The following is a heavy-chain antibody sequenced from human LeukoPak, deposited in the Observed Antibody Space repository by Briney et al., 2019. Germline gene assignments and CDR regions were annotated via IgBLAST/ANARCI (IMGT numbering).Heavy chain of an antibody. CDR3: AKEKAYYYGSGDRNWFDP. CDR1: GFTFSTYA. Sequence: GGSLRLSCAASGFTFSTYAMTWVRQAPGKGLEWVSAISGRADITYYADSVKGRFTISRDNSKNTLYLQMNSLRAEDTAIYYCAKEKAYYYGSGDRNWFDPWGQGTLVTVSS. J-gene: IGHJ5*02. V-gene: IGHV3-23*01. CDR2: ISGRADIT. D-gene: IGHD3-10*01.